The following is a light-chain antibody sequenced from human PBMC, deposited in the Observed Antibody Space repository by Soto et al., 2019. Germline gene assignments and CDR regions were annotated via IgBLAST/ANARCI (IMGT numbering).Light chain of an antibody. CDR1: SSDVGGYNY. Sequence: QSALTQPASVSGSPGQSITISCTGTSSDVGGYNYVSWYQLHPGKAPKLMISEVSDRPSGVSNRFSGSKSGNTASLTISGLQAEDEADYYCSAYRSSSTLQFVFGTGTKLTVL. V-gene: IGLV2-14*01. CDR2: EVS. CDR3: SAYRSSSTLQFV. J-gene: IGLJ1*01.